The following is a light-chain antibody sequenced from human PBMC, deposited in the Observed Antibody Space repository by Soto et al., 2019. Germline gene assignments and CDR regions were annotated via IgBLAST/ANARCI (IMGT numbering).Light chain of an antibody. CDR1: QYVGTR. CDR3: HQRQSWPRT. CDR2: YTS. Sequence: IVMTQSPATLSVSPGERATLSCRASQYVGTRLAWYQHKPGQAPRLLIYYTSNRATGIPARFSGSGSGTDFTLTISSLAPEDFAIYYCHQRQSWPRTFGQGTKVDIK. V-gene: IGKV3-11*01. J-gene: IGKJ1*01.